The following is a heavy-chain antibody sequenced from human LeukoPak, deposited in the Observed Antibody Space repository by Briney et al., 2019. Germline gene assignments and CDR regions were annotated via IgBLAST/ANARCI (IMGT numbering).Heavy chain of an antibody. J-gene: IGHJ6*03. CDR3: ARDVSRRVNYYYYMDV. CDR1: GFTFSSYA. CDR2: ISSNGGST. V-gene: IGHV3-64*01. D-gene: IGHD2-2*01. Sequence: GGSLRLSCAASGFTFSSYAMHWVRQAPGKGLEYVSAISSNGGSTYYANSVKGRFTISRDNSKNTLYLQMGSLRAEDMAVYYCARDVSRRVNYYYYMDVWAKGPRSPSP.